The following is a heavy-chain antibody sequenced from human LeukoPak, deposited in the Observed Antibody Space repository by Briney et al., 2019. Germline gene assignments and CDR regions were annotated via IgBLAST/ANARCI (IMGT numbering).Heavy chain of an antibody. V-gene: IGHV1-2*02. CDR2: SNPNSGGT. CDR1: GYTFTGYY. D-gene: IGHD1-26*01. J-gene: IGHJ4*02. CDR3: ARGSGSLVATDQDFDY. Sequence: ASVKVSCKASGYTFTGYYMHWVRQAPGQGLEWMGWSNPNSGGTNYAQKFQGRVTMTRDTSISTAYMELSRLRSDDTAVYYCARGSGSLVATDQDFDYWGQGTLVTVSS.